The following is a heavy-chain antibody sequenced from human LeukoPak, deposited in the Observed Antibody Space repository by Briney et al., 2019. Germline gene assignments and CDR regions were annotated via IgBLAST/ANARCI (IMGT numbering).Heavy chain of an antibody. J-gene: IGHJ6*03. Sequence: GGSLRLSCAASGFTFSSYSMNWVRQAPGKGLEWVSYISSSSSTIYYADSVKGRFTISRDNAKNSLYLQMNSLRAEDTAVYYCARARYCSSTSCSNSYHYYMDVWGKGTTVTVSS. CDR3: ARARYCSSTSCSNSYHYYMDV. CDR1: GFTFSSYS. D-gene: IGHD2-2*01. V-gene: IGHV3-48*01. CDR2: ISSSSSTI.